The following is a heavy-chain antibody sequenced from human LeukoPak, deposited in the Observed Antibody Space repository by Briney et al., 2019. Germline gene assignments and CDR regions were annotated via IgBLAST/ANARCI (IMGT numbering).Heavy chain of an antibody. CDR2: IKQDGSEK. CDR1: GFTFSSYW. V-gene: IGHV3-7*01. Sequence: PGGSLRLSCAASGFTFSSYWMSWVRQAPGRGLEWVANIKQDGSEKYYVDSVKGRFTISRDNAKNSLYLQMNSLRAEDTAVYYCARDSSYDSSGYYQYYYYYYYMDVWGKGTTVTVSS. D-gene: IGHD3-22*01. CDR3: ARDSSYDSSGYYQYYYYYYYMDV. J-gene: IGHJ6*03.